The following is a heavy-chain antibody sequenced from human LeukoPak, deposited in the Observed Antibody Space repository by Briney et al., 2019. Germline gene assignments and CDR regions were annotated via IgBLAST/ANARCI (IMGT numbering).Heavy chain of an antibody. Sequence: SETLSLTCTVSGGSISSYYWSWLRQTPGKGLEWIGDSYYSGSTNYNPSLKSRVTISVDTSKNQFSLKLSSVTTADTAVYYCARGSGLGSYYNGPWGQGTLVTVSS. CDR3: ARGSGLGSYYNGP. V-gene: IGHV4-59*12. J-gene: IGHJ5*02. CDR1: GGSISSYY. D-gene: IGHD3-10*01. CDR2: SYYSGST.